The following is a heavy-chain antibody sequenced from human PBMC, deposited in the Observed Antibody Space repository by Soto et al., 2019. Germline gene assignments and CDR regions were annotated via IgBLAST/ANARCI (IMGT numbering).Heavy chain of an antibody. D-gene: IGHD7-27*01. CDR2: IYHSGST. Sequence: PSETLSLTCAVSGGSISSGGYSWSWIRQPPGKGLEWIGYIYHSGSTYYNPSLKSRVTISVDRSKNQFSLKLSSVTAADTAAYYCARAGDPNNWFDPWGQGTLVTVSS. V-gene: IGHV4-30-2*01. CDR1: GGSISSGGYS. J-gene: IGHJ5*02. CDR3: ARAGDPNNWFDP.